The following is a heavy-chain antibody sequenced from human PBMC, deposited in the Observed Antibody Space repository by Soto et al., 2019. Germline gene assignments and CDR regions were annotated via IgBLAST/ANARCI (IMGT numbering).Heavy chain of an antibody. CDR1: GFTFSSYA. CDR2: IGGRGGST. V-gene: IGHV3-23*01. CDR3: AKDPLPREQLVGSYNWFDP. Sequence: PGRSLSLSCSASGFTFSSYAMSWVRPAPGKGLEWVSAIGGRGGSTYYADSVKGRFTISRDNSKNTLYLQMNSLRAEDTAVYYCAKDPLPREQLVGSYNWFDPWGQGTLVTVSS. D-gene: IGHD6-6*01. J-gene: IGHJ5*02.